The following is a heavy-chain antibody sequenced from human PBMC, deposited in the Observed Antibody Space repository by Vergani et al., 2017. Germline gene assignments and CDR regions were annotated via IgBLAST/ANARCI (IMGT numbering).Heavy chain of an antibody. CDR2: IRYDGSNK. J-gene: IGHJ5*02. CDR3: AKDRLYGSGRGYNWFDP. V-gene: IGHV3-30*02. CDR1: GFTFSSYG. D-gene: IGHD3-10*01. Sequence: QVQLVESGGGVVQPGGSLRLSCAASGFTFSSYGMHWVRQAPGKGLEWVAFIRYDGSNKYYADSVKGRFTISRDNSKNTLYLQMNSLRAEDTAVYYCAKDRLYGSGRGYNWFDPRGQGTLVTVSS.